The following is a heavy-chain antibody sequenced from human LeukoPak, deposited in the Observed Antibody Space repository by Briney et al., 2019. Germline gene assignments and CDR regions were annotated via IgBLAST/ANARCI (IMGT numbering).Heavy chain of an antibody. D-gene: IGHD2-2*01. J-gene: IGHJ4*02. CDR3: ARAPRTVVPAAQFDY. V-gene: IGHV4-4*07. Sequence: SETLSLTCTVSGGSISSYYWGWIRQPPGKGLEWIGRIYTSGSTNYNPSLKSRVTISVDTSKNQFSLKLSSVTAADTAVYYCARAPRTVVPAAQFDYWGQGTLVTVSS. CDR1: GGSISSYY. CDR2: IYTSGST.